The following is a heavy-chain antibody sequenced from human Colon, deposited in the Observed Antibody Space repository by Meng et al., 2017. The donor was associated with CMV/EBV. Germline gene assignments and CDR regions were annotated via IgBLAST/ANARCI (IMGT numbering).Heavy chain of an antibody. CDR2: ITADRKFM. Sequence: GGPLRLSCVASGFNFTRYAMNGVGQAPGKGLEWVAAITADRKFMYYADSVKGRFVISRDNAKNSLFLQMNSLTAADTGVYYCAARSAIDYWGLGTLVTVSS. CDR1: GFNFTRYA. D-gene: IGHD1-26*01. V-gene: IGHV3-21*06. J-gene: IGHJ4*02. CDR3: AARSAIDY.